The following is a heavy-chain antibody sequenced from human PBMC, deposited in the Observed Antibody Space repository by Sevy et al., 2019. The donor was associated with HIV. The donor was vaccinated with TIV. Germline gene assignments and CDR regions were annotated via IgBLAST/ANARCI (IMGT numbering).Heavy chain of an antibody. CDR2: IWYDGSSE. CDR3: VRGADYYDRGGANCDS. CDR1: GFTFSSYW. D-gene: IGHD3-22*01. J-gene: IGHJ4*02. Sequence: GGSLRLSCAASGFTFSSYWMSWVRQAPGKGLEWVALIWYDGSSEYYADSVKGRFTISRDKSNNTLYLQVNSLRAEDTAVYYCVRGADYYDRGGANCDSWGQGTLVTVSS. V-gene: IGHV3-33*08.